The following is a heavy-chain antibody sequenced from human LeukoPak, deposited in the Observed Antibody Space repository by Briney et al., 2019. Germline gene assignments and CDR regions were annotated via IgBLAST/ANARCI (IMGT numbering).Heavy chain of an antibody. CDR3: ARDLGSSWSSYFDY. J-gene: IGHJ4*02. CDR2: ISSSGSTI. V-gene: IGHV3-48*04. CDR1: GFTFSSYS. D-gene: IGHD6-13*01. Sequence: GGSLRLSCAASGFTFSSYSMNWVRQAPGKGLEWVSYISSSGSTIYYADSVKGRFTISRDNAKNSLYLQMNSLRAEDTAVYYCARDLGSSWSSYFDYWGQGTLVTVSS.